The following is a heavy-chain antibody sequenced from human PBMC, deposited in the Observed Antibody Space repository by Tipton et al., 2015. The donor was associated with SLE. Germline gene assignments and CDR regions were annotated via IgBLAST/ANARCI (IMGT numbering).Heavy chain of an antibody. V-gene: IGHV4-34*01. J-gene: IGHJ6*02. CDR2: INHSGST. CDR3: ARGVYDFWSGYSYYYGMDV. D-gene: IGHD3-3*01. Sequence: TLSLTCAVYGGSFSGYYWSWIRQPPGKGLEWIGEINHSGSTNYNPSLKSRVTISVDTSKNQFSLKLSSVTAADTAVYYCARGVYDFWSGYSYYYGMDVWGQGTTVTVSS. CDR1: GGSFSGYY.